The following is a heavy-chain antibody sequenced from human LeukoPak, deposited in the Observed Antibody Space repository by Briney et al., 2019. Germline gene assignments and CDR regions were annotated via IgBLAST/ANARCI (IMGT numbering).Heavy chain of an antibody. V-gene: IGHV4-34*01. CDR2: INHSGST. CDR3: ASPRGYSYGWNAFDI. J-gene: IGHJ3*02. Sequence: SETLSLTCAVYGGSFSGYYWSWIRQPPGKGLEWIGEINHSGSTNYNPSLKSRVTISVDTSKNQFSLKLSSVTAADTAVYYCASPRGYSYGWNAFDIWGQGTMVTVSS. D-gene: IGHD5-18*01. CDR1: GGSFSGYY.